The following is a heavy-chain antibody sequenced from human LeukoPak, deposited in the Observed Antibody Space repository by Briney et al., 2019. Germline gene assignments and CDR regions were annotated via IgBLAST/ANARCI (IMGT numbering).Heavy chain of an antibody. CDR3: AKARVPGGQWLASY. V-gene: IGHV3-23*01. CDR2: ISAGGDT. Sequence: GGSLRLSCAASGFTFSSYGMSWVRQGPGKGLEWVSTISAGGDTYYADSVKGRFTISRDNSKNTLYLQMNSLRAEDTAVYYCAKARVPGGQWLASYWGQGTLVTVSS. D-gene: IGHD6-19*01. CDR1: GFTFSSYG. J-gene: IGHJ4*02.